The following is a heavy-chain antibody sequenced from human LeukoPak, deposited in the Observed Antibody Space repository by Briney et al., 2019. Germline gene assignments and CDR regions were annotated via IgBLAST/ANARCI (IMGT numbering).Heavy chain of an antibody. V-gene: IGHV1-2*02. CDR3: ARVRIIVRYFDWSLDY. J-gene: IGHJ4*02. Sequence: ASVKVSCKASGYTFTGYYMHWVRQAPGQGLEWMGWINPNSGGTNYAQKFQGRVTMTRDTSISTAYMELSRLRSDDTAVYCCARVRIIVRYFDWSLDYWGQGTLVTVSS. CDR1: GYTFTGYY. D-gene: IGHD3-9*01. CDR2: INPNSGGT.